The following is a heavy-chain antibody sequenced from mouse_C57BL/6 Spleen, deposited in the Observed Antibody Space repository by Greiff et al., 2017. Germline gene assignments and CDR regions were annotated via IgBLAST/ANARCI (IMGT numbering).Heavy chain of an antibody. D-gene: IGHD2-3*01. CDR3: AHYDGYSFAY. J-gene: IGHJ3*01. CDR2: IDPSDSYT. CDR1: GYTFTSYW. Sequence: QVQLQQSGAELVMPGASVKLSCKASGYTFTSYWMHWVKQRPGQGLEWIGEIDPSDSYTNYNQKFKGKSTLTVDKSSSTAYMQLSSLTSEDSAVYYCAHYDGYSFAYWGQGTLVTVSA. V-gene: IGHV1-69*01.